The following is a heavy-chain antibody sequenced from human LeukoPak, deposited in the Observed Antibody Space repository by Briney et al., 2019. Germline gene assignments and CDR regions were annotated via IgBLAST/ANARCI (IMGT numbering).Heavy chain of an antibody. CDR2: INPNSGGT. J-gene: IGHJ4*02. V-gene: IGHV1-2*02. Sequence: ASVKVSCKASGYTFTGYYIHWVRQAPGQGLEWMGWINPNSGGTNYAQKFQGRVTMTRDTSISTAYMELSRLRSDDTAVYYCARATPTTVTTFDYWGQGTLVTVSS. CDR3: ARATPTTVTTFDY. CDR1: GYTFTGYY. D-gene: IGHD4-17*01.